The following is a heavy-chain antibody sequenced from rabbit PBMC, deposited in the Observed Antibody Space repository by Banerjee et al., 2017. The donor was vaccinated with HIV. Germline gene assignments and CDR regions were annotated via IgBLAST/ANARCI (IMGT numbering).Heavy chain of an antibody. CDR3: ARWGDSGDLAL. J-gene: IGHJ4*01. CDR1: GFDFSSYA. Sequence: QEQLKESGGGLVQPGGSLKLSCKASGFDFSSYAITWVRQAPGKGLEYIGYITYGGRTYYASWVNGRFTISRENTQNTLYLQLNSLTAADTATYFCARWGDSGDLALWSPGTL. D-gene: IGHD1-1*01. V-gene: IGHV1S29*01. CDR2: ITYGGRT.